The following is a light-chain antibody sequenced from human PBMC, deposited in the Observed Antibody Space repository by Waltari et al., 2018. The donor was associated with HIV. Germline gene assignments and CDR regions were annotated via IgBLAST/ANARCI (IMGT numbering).Light chain of an antibody. CDR1: QSVLYSSNNKNY. CDR3: QQYYSTLALT. Sequence: DSVMTQSPDTLAVSRGEGATINCKSRQSVLYSSNNKNYLAWYQQKPGQPPKLLIYWASTRESGVPDRFSGSGSGTDFTLTISSLQAEDVAVYYCQQYYSTLALTFGGGTKVEIK. J-gene: IGKJ4*01. CDR2: WAS. V-gene: IGKV4-1*01.